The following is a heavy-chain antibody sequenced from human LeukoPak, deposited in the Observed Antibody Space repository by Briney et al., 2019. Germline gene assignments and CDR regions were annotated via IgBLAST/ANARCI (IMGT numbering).Heavy chain of an antibody. CDR1: GYTFTCYY. J-gene: IGHJ4*02. CDR3: ATVYSGSYFGDFDY. V-gene: IGHV1-2*06. D-gene: IGHD1-26*01. CDR2: INPNSGGT. Sequence: ASVKVSCKASGYTFTCYYMHWVRQAPGQGLEWMGRINPNSGGTNYAQKFQGRVTMTRDTSISTAYMELSRLRSDDTAVYYRATVYSGSYFGDFDYWGQGTLVTVSS.